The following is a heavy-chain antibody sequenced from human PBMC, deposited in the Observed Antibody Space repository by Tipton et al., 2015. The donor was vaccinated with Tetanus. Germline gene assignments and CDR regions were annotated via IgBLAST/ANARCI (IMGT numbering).Heavy chain of an antibody. V-gene: IGHV4-4*08. Sequence: TLSLTCTVSGDSISSSYWSWIRQPPGKGLEWIGYIYIPESAKNYNPSLQSRVTISIDTSKSQVSMKLTAVTAADTAVYYCARVANRSRRRGYDLWGQGKMVTVSS. CDR2: IYIPESA. CDR1: GDSISSSY. CDR3: ARVANRSRRRGYDL. D-gene: IGHD3-16*01. J-gene: IGHJ3*01.